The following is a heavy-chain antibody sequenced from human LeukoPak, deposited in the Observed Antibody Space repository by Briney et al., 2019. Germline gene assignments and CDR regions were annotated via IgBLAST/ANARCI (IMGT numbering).Heavy chain of an antibody. CDR2: IIPIFGTA. CDR1: GGTFSSYA. CDR3: ARDSGGQTYYYYYMDV. J-gene: IGHJ6*03. Sequence: SVKVSCKASGGTFSSYAISWVRQAPGQGLEWMGGIIPIFGTANYAQKFQGRVTITADESTSTAYMELSSLRSEDTAVYYCARDSGGQTYYYYYMDVWGKGTTVTISS. V-gene: IGHV1-69*13. D-gene: IGHD1-1*01.